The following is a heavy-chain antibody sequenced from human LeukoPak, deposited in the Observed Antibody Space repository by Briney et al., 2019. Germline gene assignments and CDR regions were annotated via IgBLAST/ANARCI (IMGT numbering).Heavy chain of an antibody. V-gene: IGHV3-30*02. CDR2: IRYDGSNK. D-gene: IGHD4-17*01. J-gene: IGHJ4*02. CDR1: GFTFSSYG. Sequence: TGGSLRLSCAASGFTFSSYGMHWVRQAPGKGLEWVAFIRYDGSNKYYADSVKGRFTISRDNSKNTQYLQMNSLRAEDTAVYYCAKDLLSTVTTILDHWGQGTLVTVSS. CDR3: AKDLLSTVTTILDH.